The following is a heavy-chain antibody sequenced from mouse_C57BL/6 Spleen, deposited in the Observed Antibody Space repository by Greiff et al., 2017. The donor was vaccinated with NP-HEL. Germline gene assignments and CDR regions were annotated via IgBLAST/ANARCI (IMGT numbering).Heavy chain of an antibody. J-gene: IGHJ3*01. CDR1: GYTFTDYN. CDR3: ARGCDGYRNGFAY. CDR2: INPNNGGT. V-gene: IGHV1-18*01. Sequence: EVQLQQSGPELVKPGASVKIPCKASGYTFTDYNMDWVKQSHGKSLEWIGDINPNNGGTSYNQKFKGKATLTVDKSSSTAYMELRSLTSEDTAVYYCARGCDGYRNGFAYWGQGTLVTVSA. D-gene: IGHD2-3*01.